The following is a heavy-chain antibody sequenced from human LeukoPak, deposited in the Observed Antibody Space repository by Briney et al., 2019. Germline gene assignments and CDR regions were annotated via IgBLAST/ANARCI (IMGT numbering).Heavy chain of an antibody. CDR3: ARARYYDSSGYYSNDAFDI. D-gene: IGHD3-22*01. V-gene: IGHV4-61*02. Sequence: SQTLSLTCTVSGGSISSGSHYWSWIRQPAGKGLEWIGRIYTSGSTNYNTSLKSRVTISVDTSQNQFSLKLSSVTAADTAVYYCARARYYDSSGYYSNDAFDIWGQGTMVTVSS. J-gene: IGHJ3*02. CDR1: GGSISSGSHY. CDR2: IYTSGST.